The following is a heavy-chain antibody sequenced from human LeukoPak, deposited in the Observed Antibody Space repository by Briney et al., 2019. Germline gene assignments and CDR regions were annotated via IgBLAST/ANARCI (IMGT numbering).Heavy chain of an antibody. V-gene: IGHV4-59*12. CDR2: IYYSGST. CDR3: ARGRSTGDFDY. D-gene: IGHD1-14*01. Sequence: SETLSLTCTVSGGSISSYYWSWIRQPPGKGLEWIGYIYYSGSTNYNPSLKSRVTISVDTSKNQFSLKLSSVTAADTAVYYCARGRSTGDFDYWGQGTLVTVSS. J-gene: IGHJ4*02. CDR1: GGSISSYY.